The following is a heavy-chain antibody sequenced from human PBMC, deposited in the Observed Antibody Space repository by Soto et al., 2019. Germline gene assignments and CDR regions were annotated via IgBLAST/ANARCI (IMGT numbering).Heavy chain of an antibody. D-gene: IGHD2-21*01. CDR1: GFTFSGFD. CDR3: ARGQEVGAHCLDS. J-gene: IGHJ4*02. CDR2: IGTAGDT. V-gene: IGHV3-13*01. Sequence: EVQLVESGGNLVQPGGSLRLSCEASGFTFSGFDMHWVRQPTGKGLEWVSTIGTAGDTYYAVSVKGRFTISRDNAKNSLSLQMNSLRAGDTAVYFGARGQEVGAHCLDSWGQGTQVTVSS.